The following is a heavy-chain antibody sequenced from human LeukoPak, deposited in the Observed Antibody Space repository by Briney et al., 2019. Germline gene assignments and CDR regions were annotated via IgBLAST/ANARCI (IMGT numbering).Heavy chain of an antibody. V-gene: IGHV3-11*01. CDR2: ISSSGSTI. Sequence: PGGSLRPSCAASGFTFSDYYMSWIRQAPGKGLEWVSYISSSGSTIYYADSVKGRFTISRDNAKNSLYLQMNSLRAEDTAVYYCARDRRYSSSWYGDAFDIWGQGTMVTVSS. CDR1: GFTFSDYY. J-gene: IGHJ3*02. CDR3: ARDRRYSSSWYGDAFDI. D-gene: IGHD6-13*01.